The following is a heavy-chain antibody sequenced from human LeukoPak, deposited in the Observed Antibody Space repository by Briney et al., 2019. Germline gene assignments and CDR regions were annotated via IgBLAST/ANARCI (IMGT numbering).Heavy chain of an antibody. V-gene: IGHV4-4*02. CDR3: V. CDR1: GGSISSDNW. J-gene: IGHJ6*03. CDR2: VYYSGST. Sequence: SGTLSLTCAVSGGSISSDNWWGWVRQTPGKGLEWIGSVYYSGSTYYNPSLKSRVTISVDTSKNQFSLNRISVTAADTAYYMDVWGKRTTVTGSS.